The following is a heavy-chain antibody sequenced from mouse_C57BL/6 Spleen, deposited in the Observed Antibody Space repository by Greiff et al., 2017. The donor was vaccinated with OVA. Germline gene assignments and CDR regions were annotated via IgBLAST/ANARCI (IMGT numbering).Heavy chain of an antibody. V-gene: IGHV1-53*01. J-gene: IGHJ2*01. Sequence: GQGLEWIGNINPSNGGTNYNEKFKSKATLTVDKSSSTAYMQLSSLTSEDSAVYYCASLGSYFDYWGQGTTLTVSS. D-gene: IGHD4-1*01. CDR2: INPSNGGT. CDR3: ASLGSYFDY.